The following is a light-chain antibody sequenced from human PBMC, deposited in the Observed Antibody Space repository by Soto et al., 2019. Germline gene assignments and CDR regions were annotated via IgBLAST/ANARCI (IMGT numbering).Light chain of an antibody. CDR2: GAS. Sequence: ETMLTHSRGTLSLSAGERASLCCPALQSVSNSYLAWYQQKPGQAPRLLIYGASTRATGIPARFSGSGSGTDFTLTISSLEPEDFAVYYCQQRSNWPTITFGQGTRLEIK. V-gene: IGKV3-11*01. CDR3: QQRSNWPTIT. J-gene: IGKJ5*01. CDR1: QSVSNSY.